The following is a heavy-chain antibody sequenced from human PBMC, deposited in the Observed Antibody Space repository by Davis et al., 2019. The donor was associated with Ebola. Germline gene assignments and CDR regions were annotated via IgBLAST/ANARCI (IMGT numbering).Heavy chain of an antibody. D-gene: IGHD6-13*01. J-gene: IGHJ5*02. CDR3: ARELRIPAAGAGNWFDP. CDR1: GYTFTGYY. Sequence: ASVKVSCKASGYTFTGYYMHWVRQAPGQGLEWMGWINPNSGGTNYAQRFQGWVTMTRDTSISTAYMELSSLRSEDTAVYYCARELRIPAAGAGNWFDPWGQGTLVTVSS. CDR2: INPNSGGT. V-gene: IGHV1-2*04.